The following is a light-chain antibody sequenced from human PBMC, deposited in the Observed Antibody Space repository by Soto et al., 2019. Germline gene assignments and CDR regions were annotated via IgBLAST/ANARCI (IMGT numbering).Light chain of an antibody. CDR3: SSYTSSSTLGV. CDR1: SSDVGGYNY. Sequence: QSALTQPASVSGSPGQTITMSCTGTSSDVGGYNYVSWYQQHPGKAPKLMIYDVSNRPSGVSNRFSGSKSGNTASLTISGLQAEYEADYYCSSYTSSSTLGVFGGGTKVTVL. CDR2: DVS. J-gene: IGLJ2*01. V-gene: IGLV2-14*01.